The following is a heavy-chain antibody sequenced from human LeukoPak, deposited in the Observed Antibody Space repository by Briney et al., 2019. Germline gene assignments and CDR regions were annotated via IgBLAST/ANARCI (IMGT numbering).Heavy chain of an antibody. CDR2: IRYDGSNK. D-gene: IGHD2-2*01. CDR3: ATPPLYCSSTSCYRDY. CDR1: GFTFSSYG. J-gene: IGHJ4*02. V-gene: IGHV3-30*02. Sequence: GGSLRLSCAASGFTFSSYGMHWVRQAPGKGLEWVAFIRYDGSNKYYADSVKGRFTISRDNSKNTLYLQMNSLRAEDTAVYYCATPPLYCSSTSCYRDYWGQGTLVTVSS.